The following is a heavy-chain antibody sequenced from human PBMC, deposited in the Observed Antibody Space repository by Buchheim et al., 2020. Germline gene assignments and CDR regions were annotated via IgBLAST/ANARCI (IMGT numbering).Heavy chain of an antibody. CDR3: ARGSNPYDYGDYWYFDL. Sequence: EVQLVESGGGLVQPGGSLRLSCAASGFTFSSYWMHWVRQAPGKGLVWVSRINSDGSSTSYADSVKGRFTISRDNATNTLYLQMNSLRAEDTAVYYCARGSNPYDYGDYWYFDLWGRGTL. V-gene: IGHV3-74*01. CDR2: INSDGSST. D-gene: IGHD4-17*01. CDR1: GFTFSSYW. J-gene: IGHJ2*01.